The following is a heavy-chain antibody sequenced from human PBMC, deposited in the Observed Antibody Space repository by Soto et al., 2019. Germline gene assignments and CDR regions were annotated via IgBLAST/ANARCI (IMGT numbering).Heavy chain of an antibody. V-gene: IGHV4-39*01. D-gene: IGHD2-15*01. Sequence: PSETLSLTCTVSGGSISSSSYYWGWIRQPPGKGLEWIGSVYYSGSTYYNPSLKSRATISEDTSKNQFSLKLSSVTAADTAVYYCASLGDPEGLNWFDPWGQGTLVTVSS. CDR2: VYYSGST. CDR3: ASLGDPEGLNWFDP. J-gene: IGHJ5*02. CDR1: GGSISSSSYY.